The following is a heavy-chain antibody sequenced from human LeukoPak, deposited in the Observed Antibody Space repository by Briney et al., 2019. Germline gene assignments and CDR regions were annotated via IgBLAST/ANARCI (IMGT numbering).Heavy chain of an antibody. CDR2: IIPIFGTA. V-gene: IGHV1-69*13. D-gene: IGHD6-13*01. CDR1: GGTFSSYA. CDR3: ARDLAAAGLDY. J-gene: IGHJ4*02. Sequence: ASVKVSCKASGGTFSSYAISWVRQAPGQGLEWMGGIIPIFGTANYAQKFQGRVTITADESTSTAYMELSSLRSDDTAVYYCARDLAAAGLDYWGQGTLVTVSS.